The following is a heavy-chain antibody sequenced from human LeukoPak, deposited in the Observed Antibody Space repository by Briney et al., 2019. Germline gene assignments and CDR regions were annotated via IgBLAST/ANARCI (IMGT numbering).Heavy chain of an antibody. CDR1: GYTFTGYY. Sequence: ASVKVSCKASGYTFTGYYMHWVRQAPGQGLEWMGWINPNSGGTNYAQKFQGRVTMTRDTSISTAYMELSRLRSDDTAVYYCARGGPIPWQLVNWFDPWGQGTLVTVSS. CDR2: INPNSGGT. CDR3: ARGGPIPWQLVNWFDP. V-gene: IGHV1-2*02. J-gene: IGHJ5*02. D-gene: IGHD6-6*01.